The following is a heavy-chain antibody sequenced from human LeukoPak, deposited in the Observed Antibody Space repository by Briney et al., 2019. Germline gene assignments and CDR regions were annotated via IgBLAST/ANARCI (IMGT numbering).Heavy chain of an antibody. CDR2: ISDSGGST. Sequence: PGGSLRPSCAASGFTFSNYAMSWVRQAPGKGLEWVSAISDSGGSTYYADSVKGRLTISRDNSKNTVYLQMNSLRAEDTAVYYCAKDRRGCSSTSCYYRFDYWGQGTLVTVSS. V-gene: IGHV3-23*01. D-gene: IGHD2-2*01. J-gene: IGHJ4*02. CDR1: GFTFSNYA. CDR3: AKDRRGCSSTSCYYRFDY.